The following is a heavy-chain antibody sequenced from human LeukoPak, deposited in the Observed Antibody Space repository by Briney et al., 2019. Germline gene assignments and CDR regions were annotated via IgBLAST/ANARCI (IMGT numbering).Heavy chain of an antibody. V-gene: IGHV3-30*04. CDR1: GFTFSGYA. CDR3: ARAARDGYNYD. J-gene: IGHJ4*02. D-gene: IGHD5-24*01. CDR2: ISYDGSNK. Sequence: PGRSLRLSCAASGFTFSGYAMHWVRQAPGKGLEWVAAISYDGSNKYYADSVKGRFTISRDNSKNTLYLQMNSLRAEDTAVYYCARAARDGYNYDWGQGTLVTVSS.